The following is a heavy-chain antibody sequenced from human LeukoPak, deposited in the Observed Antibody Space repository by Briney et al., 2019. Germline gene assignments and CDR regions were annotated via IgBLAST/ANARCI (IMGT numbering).Heavy chain of an antibody. CDR3: AKKLYSIPHYFDY. V-gene: IGHV3-23*01. Sequence: PGGSLRLSCAASGFTFSTYAMSWVRQAPGKGLEWVSAISGSGGDTYYADSVKGRFTISRDNSKNTLYLQMNSLRAEDTAVYYCAKKLYSIPHYFDYWGQGTLVTVSS. CDR1: GFTFSTYA. CDR2: ISGSGGDT. D-gene: IGHD6-13*01. J-gene: IGHJ4*02.